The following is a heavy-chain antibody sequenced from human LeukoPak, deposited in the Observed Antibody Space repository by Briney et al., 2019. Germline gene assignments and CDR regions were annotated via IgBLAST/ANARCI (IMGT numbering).Heavy chain of an antibody. CDR3: ARDRYCSGGSCSLFDP. V-gene: IGHV4-59*01. CDR1: GGSISSYY. D-gene: IGHD2-15*01. Sequence: PSETLSLTCTVSGGSISSYYWSWIRQPPGKGLEWIGYIYYSGSTNYNPSLKSRVTISVDTSKNQFSLKLSSVTAADTAVYYCARDRYCSGGSCSLFDPWGQGTLVTVSS. CDR2: IYYSGST. J-gene: IGHJ5*02.